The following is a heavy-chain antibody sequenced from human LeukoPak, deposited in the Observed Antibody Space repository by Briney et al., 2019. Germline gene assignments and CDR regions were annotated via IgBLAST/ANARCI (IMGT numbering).Heavy chain of an antibody. Sequence: PGGSLRLSCAASGFTFSSYSMNWVRQAPGKGLEWVSSISSSSSYIYYADSVKGRFTISRDNTKNSLYLQMNSLRAEDTAVYYCASPSIAVAANGEAFDIWGQGTMVTVSS. D-gene: IGHD6-19*01. CDR2: ISSSSSYI. CDR3: ASPSIAVAANGEAFDI. V-gene: IGHV3-21*01. J-gene: IGHJ3*02. CDR1: GFTFSSYS.